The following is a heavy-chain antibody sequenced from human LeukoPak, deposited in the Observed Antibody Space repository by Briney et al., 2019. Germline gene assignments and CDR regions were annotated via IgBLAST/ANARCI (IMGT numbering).Heavy chain of an antibody. Sequence: GGSLRLSCEASGFGLSDYSMNWVRQTPGKGLEWISYISSSDSTTYYTDSVRGRFTISRDNAKSSLYLLMNSLRDEDTGIYYCARNTIFHPWGQGTLVTVSS. CDR2: ISSSDSTT. CDR1: GFGLSDYS. D-gene: IGHD3-9*01. J-gene: IGHJ5*02. V-gene: IGHV3-48*02. CDR3: ARNTIFHP.